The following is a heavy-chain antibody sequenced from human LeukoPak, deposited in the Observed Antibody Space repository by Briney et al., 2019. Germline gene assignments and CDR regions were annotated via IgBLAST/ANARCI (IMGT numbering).Heavy chain of an antibody. CDR2: IYWNDDKCYWNDDK. J-gene: IGHJ4*02. CDR3: AHRHGVTPDY. CDR1: GFSLSTSEVG. Sequence: SGPTLVKPTQTLTLTCTFSGFSLSTSEVGVGWIRQPPGKALEWLALIYWNDDKCYWNDDKRYSLSLKSRLTITKDTSKNQLVLTMTNMDPVDRTTYYCAHRHGVTPDYWGQGTLVTVSS. V-gene: IGHV2-5*01. D-gene: IGHD4-17*01.